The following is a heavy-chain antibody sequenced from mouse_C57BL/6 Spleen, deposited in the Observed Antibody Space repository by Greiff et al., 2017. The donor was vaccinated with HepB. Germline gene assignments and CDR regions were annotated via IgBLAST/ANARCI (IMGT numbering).Heavy chain of an antibody. CDR2: ISDGGSYT. Sequence: DVQLVESGGGLVKPGGSLKLSCAASGFTFSSYAMSWVRQTPEKRLEWVATISDGGSYTYYPDNVKGRFTISRDNAKNNLYLQMSHLKSEDTAMYYCARDWDDAMDYWGQGTSVTVSS. D-gene: IGHD4-1*01. V-gene: IGHV5-4*01. J-gene: IGHJ4*01. CDR3: ARDWDDAMDY. CDR1: GFTFSSYA.